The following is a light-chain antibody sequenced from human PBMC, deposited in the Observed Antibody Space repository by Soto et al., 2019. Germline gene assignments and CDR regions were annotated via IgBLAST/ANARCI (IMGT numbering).Light chain of an antibody. CDR1: QDISNY. CDR3: QQYDNRPVT. Sequence: DIQITQSPSSLSASVRGRVTITCQASQDISNYLNWYQQKPGIAPKLLIYDESNLETGVPSRFSGSGSGTDFTFTISSLQPEDIATYYCQQYDNRPVTFGQGTRPEI. J-gene: IGKJ5*01. V-gene: IGKV1-33*01. CDR2: DES.